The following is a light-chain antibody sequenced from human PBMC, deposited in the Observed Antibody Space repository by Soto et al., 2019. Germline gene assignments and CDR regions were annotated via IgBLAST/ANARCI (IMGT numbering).Light chain of an antibody. V-gene: IGKV3-15*01. CDR1: QDIVTN. J-gene: IGKJ4*01. CDR2: DAS. Sequence: IVMTQSPVTLSVSPGESANLSCRASQDIVTNVAWYQQRPGQAPRLLIYDASTRATDIPARFSGSGSATEFPLTINGLQSADSAVYYCQQYSNWPPRITFGGGTKGEMK. CDR3: QQYSNWPPRIT.